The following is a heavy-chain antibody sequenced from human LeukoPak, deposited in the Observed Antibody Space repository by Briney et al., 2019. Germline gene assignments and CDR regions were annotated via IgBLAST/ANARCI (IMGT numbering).Heavy chain of an antibody. D-gene: IGHD1-26*01. CDR1: GGSISTDNCY. CDR3: ARGRMGASMV. V-gene: IGHV4-39*07. J-gene: IGHJ4*02. CDR2: IYYNGNT. Sequence: SETLSLTCTVSGGSISTDNCYWGWIRQPPGKGLEWIGSIYYNGNTYYNPSLKSRVTISVDTSKNQFSLKVNSVTAADTAVYYCARGRMGASMVWGQGTLVTVSS.